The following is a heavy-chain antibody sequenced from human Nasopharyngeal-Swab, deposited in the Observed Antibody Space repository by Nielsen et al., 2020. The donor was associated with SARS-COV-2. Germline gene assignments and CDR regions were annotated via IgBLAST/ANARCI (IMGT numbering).Heavy chain of an antibody. CDR1: GGSISSGDYY. Sequence: SETLSLTCTVSGGSISSGDYYWNWIRQPPGKGLEWIGYIYYSGSTYYNPSLKSRVTISVDTSKNQFSLKLSSVTAADTAVYYCARDWELLGFDYWGQGTLVTVSS. J-gene: IGHJ4*02. CDR2: IYYSGST. V-gene: IGHV4-30-4*01. CDR3: ARDWELLGFDY. D-gene: IGHD1-26*01.